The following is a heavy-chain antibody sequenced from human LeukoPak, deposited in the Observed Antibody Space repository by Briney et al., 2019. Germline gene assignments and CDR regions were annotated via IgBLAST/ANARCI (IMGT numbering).Heavy chain of an antibody. J-gene: IGHJ4*02. V-gene: IGHV3-21*01. Sequence: VILGGSLRLSCAASGFTVSSNYMNWVRQAPGKGLEWVSSISSSSSYIYYADSVKGRFTISRDNAKNSLYLQMNSLRAEDTAVYYCARFFDYYDSSDYWGQGTLVTVSS. D-gene: IGHD3-22*01. CDR1: GFTVSSNY. CDR2: ISSSSSYI. CDR3: ARFFDYYDSSDY.